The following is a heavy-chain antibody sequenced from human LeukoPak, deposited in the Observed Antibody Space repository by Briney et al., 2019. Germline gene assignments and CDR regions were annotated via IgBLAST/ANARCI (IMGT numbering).Heavy chain of an antibody. CDR3: ARDNGHFDY. V-gene: IGHV3-33*01. CDR1: GFTFSNYG. CDR2: IWYDGSNK. J-gene: IGHJ4*02. Sequence: PGGSLRLSCAASGFTFSNYGMHWVRQAPGQGLEWVAVIWYDGSNKYYVDSVKGRFTISRDNSKNTLYLQMSSLRADDTAVYYCARDNGHFDYWGQGTLVTVSS.